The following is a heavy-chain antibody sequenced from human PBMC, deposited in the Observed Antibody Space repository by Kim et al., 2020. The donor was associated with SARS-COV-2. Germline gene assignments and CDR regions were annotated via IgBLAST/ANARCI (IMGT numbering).Heavy chain of an antibody. V-gene: IGHV3-9*01. D-gene: IGHD6-13*01. CDR2: ISWNSGSI. Sequence: GGSLRLSCAASGFTFGDYAMHWVRQAPGKGLEWVSGISWNSGSIGYADSVKGRFTISRDNAKNSLYLQMNSLRAEDTALYYCAKDTTPLAAAGSATPYLYYYYGMDVWGQGTTVTVSS. J-gene: IGHJ6*02. CDR1: GFTFGDYA. CDR3: AKDTTPLAAAGSATPYLYYYYGMDV.